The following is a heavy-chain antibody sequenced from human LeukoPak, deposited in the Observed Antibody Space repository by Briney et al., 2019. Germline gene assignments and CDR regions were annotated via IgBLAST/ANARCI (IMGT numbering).Heavy chain of an antibody. Sequence: GRSLRLSCAASGFTFSSYGMHWVRQAPGKGLEWVAVISYDGSNKYYADSVKGRFTISRDNSKNTLYLQMNSLRAEDTAVYYCAKGGNDQGYFDYWGQGTLVTVSS. CDR1: GFTFSSYG. CDR2: ISYDGSNK. V-gene: IGHV3-30*18. D-gene: IGHD3-16*01. CDR3: AKGGNDQGYFDY. J-gene: IGHJ4*02.